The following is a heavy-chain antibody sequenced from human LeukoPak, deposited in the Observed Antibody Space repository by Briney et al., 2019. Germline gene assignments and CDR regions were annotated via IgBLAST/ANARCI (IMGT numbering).Heavy chain of an antibody. V-gene: IGHV4-34*01. J-gene: IGHJ6*03. D-gene: IGHD6-6*01. CDR1: GGSFSGYY. CDR2: INHSGST. CDR3: ARDWSSSSDYYYYYMDV. Sequence: SETLSLTCAVYGGSFSGYYWSWIRQPPGKGLEWIGEINHSGSTNYNPSLKSRVTISVDTSKNQFSLKLSSVTAADTAVYYCARDWSSSSDYYYYYMDVWGKGTTVTVSS.